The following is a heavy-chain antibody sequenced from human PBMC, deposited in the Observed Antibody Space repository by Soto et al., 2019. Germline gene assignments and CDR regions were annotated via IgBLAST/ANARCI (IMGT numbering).Heavy chain of an antibody. V-gene: IGHV4-59*11. D-gene: IGHD2-2*02. CDR1: GDSITGHY. Sequence: QVQLQESGPGLVNPSETLSLTCTVSGDSITGHYWSWIRQPPGKGLEWIGYIYYNGNTEYNPSLESRVTMSVDTSKNQFSLKLRSVTPADTAVYYCAKYRQTQAEGFTLAYWGQGALVLVSS. CDR3: AKYRQTQAEGFTLAY. CDR2: IYYNGNT. J-gene: IGHJ4*02.